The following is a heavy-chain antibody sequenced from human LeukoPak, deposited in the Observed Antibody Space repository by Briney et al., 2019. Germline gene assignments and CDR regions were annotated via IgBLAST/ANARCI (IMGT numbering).Heavy chain of an antibody. D-gene: IGHD6-6*01. V-gene: IGHV3-23*01. CDR3: ARVEQLVPPFGYYYGMDV. CDR1: GFTFSSYA. J-gene: IGHJ6*02. CDR2: ISTTGGAT. Sequence: QPGGSLRLSCAASGFTFSSYAMSWVRQAPGKGLEWVSAISTTGGATYYADSVQGRFTISRDNSKNTLYLQMYSLRADDTAVYYCARVEQLVPPFGYYYGMDVWGQGTTVTVSS.